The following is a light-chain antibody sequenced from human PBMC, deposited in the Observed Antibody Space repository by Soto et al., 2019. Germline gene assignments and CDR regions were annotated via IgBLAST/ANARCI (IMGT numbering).Light chain of an antibody. Sequence: DIQMTQSPSTLSASVGERVTITCRASQTISSWLAWYQQKPGKAPKVLIYDASTLGSGVPSRFSGSGSGTDFTLTISGLQPGDFAIYYCQEYNSLTFGQGTKVDIK. CDR1: QTISSW. CDR3: QEYNSLT. CDR2: DAS. J-gene: IGKJ1*01. V-gene: IGKV1-5*01.